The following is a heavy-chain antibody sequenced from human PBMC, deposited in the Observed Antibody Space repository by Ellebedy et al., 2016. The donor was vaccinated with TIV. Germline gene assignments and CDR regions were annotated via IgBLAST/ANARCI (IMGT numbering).Heavy chain of an antibody. CDR3: ARRSVVAGTFPYYYYALDV. CDR2: INHSGST. V-gene: IGHV4-34*01. CDR1: GGSFSGYY. D-gene: IGHD6-19*01. J-gene: IGHJ6*02. Sequence: SETLSLTCAVYGGSFSGYYWSWIRQPPGKGLEWIGEINHSGSTSYNLSLKSRVTISVDTSKNQFSLKLSSVTAADTAVYFCARRSVVAGTFPYYYYALDVWGQGTTVTVSS.